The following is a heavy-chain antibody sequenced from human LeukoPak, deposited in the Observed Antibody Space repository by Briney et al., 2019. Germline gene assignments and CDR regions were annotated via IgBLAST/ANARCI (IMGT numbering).Heavy chain of an antibody. CDR3: AREGLPDAFDI. D-gene: IGHD5-12*01. Sequence: PGGSLRLSCAASGFIFSSYAMHWVRQAPGKGLEWVAVISYDGSNKYYADSVKGRFTISRDNSKKTLYLQMNSLRAEDTAVYYCAREGLPDAFDIWGQGTMVTVSS. J-gene: IGHJ3*02. CDR1: GFIFSSYA. V-gene: IGHV3-30*04. CDR2: ISYDGSNK.